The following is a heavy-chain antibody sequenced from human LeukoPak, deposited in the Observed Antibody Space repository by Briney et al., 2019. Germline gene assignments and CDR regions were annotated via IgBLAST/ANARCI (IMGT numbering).Heavy chain of an antibody. CDR1: GYNFNIYG. Sequence: ASVKVSCKASGYNFNIYGINWVRQAPGQGLEWMGWISDYNGNTEYAQKLQGRVTLTTDTSTSTAYVELRSLTVDDTAIYYCARHGLPGSWTYSFVDFWGQGTLITVSS. CDR2: ISDYNGNT. V-gene: IGHV1-18*04. CDR3: ARHGLPGSWTYSFVDF. J-gene: IGHJ4*02. D-gene: IGHD3-10*01.